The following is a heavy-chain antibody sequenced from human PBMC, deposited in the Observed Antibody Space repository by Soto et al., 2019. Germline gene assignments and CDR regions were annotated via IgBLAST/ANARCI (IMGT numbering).Heavy chain of an antibody. CDR2: MYYTGST. V-gene: IGHV4-59*08. CDR1: GDSIRGNY. CDR3: ARYKRLIVDY. J-gene: IGHJ4*02. Sequence: SDTLRLTCTVSGDSIRGNYCICSRTPPGTRLEGIGYMYYTGSTNYSPSLKSRATISVDTSKNQFSLRLNSVTAADTAVYYCARYKRLIVDYWGRRTLVTVSS. D-gene: IGHD3-22*01.